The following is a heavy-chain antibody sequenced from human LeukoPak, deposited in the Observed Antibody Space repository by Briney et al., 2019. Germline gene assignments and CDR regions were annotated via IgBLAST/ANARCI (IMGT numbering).Heavy chain of an antibody. J-gene: IGHJ4*02. CDR3: ARFKGGTGFDY. CDR2: IASSGKA. Sequence: SETLSLTCAVSGGSITTTDFDWAWIRQPPGQGFEWIANIASSGKAYYYPSLMSRVTISVDTSKNPFSLDVTSVTAADTGLFYCARFKGGTGFDYWGRGILV. CDR1: GGSITTTDFD. V-gene: IGHV4-39*01. D-gene: IGHD1-26*01.